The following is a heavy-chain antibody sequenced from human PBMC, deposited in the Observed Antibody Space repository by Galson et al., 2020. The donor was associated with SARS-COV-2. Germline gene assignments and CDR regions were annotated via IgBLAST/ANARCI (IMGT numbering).Heavy chain of an antibody. V-gene: IGHV3-30*01. CDR1: GFTFSSYA. D-gene: IGHD3-22*01. CDR3: ARDLVIYPIDY. CDR2: ISYDGSNK. Sequence: GESLKISCAASGFTFSSYAMHWVRQAPGKGLEWVAVISYDGSNKYYADSVKGRFTISRDNSENTLYLQMNSLRAEDTAVYYCARDLVIYPIDYWGQGTLVTVSS. J-gene: IGHJ4*02.